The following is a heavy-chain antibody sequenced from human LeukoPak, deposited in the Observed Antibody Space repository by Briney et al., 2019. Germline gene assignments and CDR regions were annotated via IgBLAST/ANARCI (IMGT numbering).Heavy chain of an antibody. CDR3: ARDYDSSGCNFDY. Sequence: ASVKVSCKASGYTFTGYYMHWVRQAPGQGLEWMGWISAYSGNTNYAQKLQGRVTMTTDTTTSTAYMELRSLRSDDTAVYYCARDYDSSGCNFDYWGQGTLVTVSS. V-gene: IGHV1-18*04. D-gene: IGHD3-22*01. CDR1: GYTFTGYY. CDR2: ISAYSGNT. J-gene: IGHJ4*02.